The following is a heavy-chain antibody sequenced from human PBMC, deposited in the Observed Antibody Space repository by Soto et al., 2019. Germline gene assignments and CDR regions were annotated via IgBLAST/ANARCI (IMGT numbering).Heavy chain of an antibody. CDR3: ASDYSSSWYGHFTHYFDY. D-gene: IGHD6-13*01. CDR2: INPNSGGT. Sequence: QVQLVQSGAEVKKPGASVKVSCKASGYTFTGYYMHWVRQAPGQGLEWMGWINPNSGGTNYAQKFQGRVTMTRDTSISTAYMELSRLRSDDTAVYYCASDYSSSWYGHFTHYFDYWGQGTLVTVSS. V-gene: IGHV1-2*02. J-gene: IGHJ4*02. CDR1: GYTFTGYY.